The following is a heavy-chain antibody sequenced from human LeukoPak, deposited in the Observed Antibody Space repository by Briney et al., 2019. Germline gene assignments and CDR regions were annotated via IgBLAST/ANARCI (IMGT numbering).Heavy chain of an antibody. V-gene: IGHV3-23*01. CDR2: INVSGDNT. CDR3: ARESRESKLANYFYDSSGFSNIDY. Sequence: GGSLRLSCAASGFTFNSYAMSWVRQAPGKGLEWVSTINVSGDNTYYADSVKGRFTISRDNSKSTLYLQVGSLTAEDTAVYYCARESRESKLANYFYDSSGFSNIDYWGQGTLVTVSS. CDR1: GFTFNSYA. D-gene: IGHD3-22*01. J-gene: IGHJ4*02.